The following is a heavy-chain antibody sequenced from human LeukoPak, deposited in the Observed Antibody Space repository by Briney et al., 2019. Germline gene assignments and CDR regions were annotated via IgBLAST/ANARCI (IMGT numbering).Heavy chain of an antibody. V-gene: IGHV1-2*06. Sequence: ASVKVSCKASGYSFSANYIHWVRQAPGQGLEWMGRINPNSGDTMSAQKFQGRVTMPRDTSVNTAYMGLNGLSSDDTAVYYCARGARITGTNWVRLDYFDYWGQGALVTVSS. D-gene: IGHD1-7*01. CDR1: GYSFSANY. CDR3: ARGARITGTNWVRLDYFDY. J-gene: IGHJ4*02. CDR2: INPNSGDT.